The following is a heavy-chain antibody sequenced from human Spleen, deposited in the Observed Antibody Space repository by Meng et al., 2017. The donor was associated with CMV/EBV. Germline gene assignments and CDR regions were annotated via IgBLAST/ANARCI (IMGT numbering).Heavy chain of an antibody. CDR3: ARPRYSTSSPFDD. CDR2: INHSGST. Sequence: CDVYGGSFIGYYWSWIRQPPGKGLEWIGEINHSGSTNYNPSLKSRAAISVDTPKNQFSLKLRSLTAADTAVYYCARPRYSTSSPFDDWGRGTLVTVSS. CDR1: GGSFIGYY. J-gene: IGHJ4*02. D-gene: IGHD6-6*01. V-gene: IGHV4-34*01.